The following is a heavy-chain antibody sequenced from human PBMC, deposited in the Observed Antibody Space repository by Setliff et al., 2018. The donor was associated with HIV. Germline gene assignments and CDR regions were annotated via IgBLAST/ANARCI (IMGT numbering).Heavy chain of an antibody. CDR2: TTAYDGHT. CDR3: ARALLPAAFYYYNYMDV. J-gene: IGHJ6*03. D-gene: IGHD2-2*01. Sequence: ASVKVSCKASGYTFSSDGINWVRQAPGQGLEWMGWTTAYDGHTNYAQKFKGRVTMTTDTSTSTAYMELRSLRSDDTAVYYCARALLPAAFYYYNYMDVWGKGTTVTVSS. CDR1: GYTFSSDG. V-gene: IGHV1-18*01.